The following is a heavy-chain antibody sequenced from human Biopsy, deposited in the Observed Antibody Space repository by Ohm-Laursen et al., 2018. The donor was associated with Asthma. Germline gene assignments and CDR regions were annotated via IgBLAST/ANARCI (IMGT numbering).Heavy chain of an antibody. J-gene: IGHJ4*02. CDR2: IYYSGST. V-gene: IGHV4-39*01. CDR1: GGSISSSSYY. CDR3: VSPPGY. Sequence: PGTLSLTCTVSGGSISSSSYYWGWIRRPPGKGLEFMGTIYYSGSTYYNPSLKSRVTLSVDASKNQFSLKLTSVTAADTAVYYCVSPPGYWGQGTRVTVSS.